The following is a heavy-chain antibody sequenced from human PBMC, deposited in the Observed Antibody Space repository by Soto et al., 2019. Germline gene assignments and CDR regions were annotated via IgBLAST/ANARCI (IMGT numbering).Heavy chain of an antibody. Sequence: PGGSLRLSCAASGFTFSSYGMHWVRQAPGKGLEWVAVIWYDGSNKYYADSVKGRFTISRDNSKNTLYLQMNSLRAEDTAVYYCARDRGGGGYYYGMDVWGQGTTVTVFS. CDR2: IWYDGSNK. CDR3: ARDRGGGGYYYGMDV. J-gene: IGHJ6*02. V-gene: IGHV3-33*01. D-gene: IGHD2-15*01. CDR1: GFTFSSYG.